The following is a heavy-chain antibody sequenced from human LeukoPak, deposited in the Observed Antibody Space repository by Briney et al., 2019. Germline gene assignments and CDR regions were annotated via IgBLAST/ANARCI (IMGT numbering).Heavy chain of an antibody. D-gene: IGHD3-3*01. CDR3: AKSYYDFWSGYYLHYYMDV. CDR1: GFTFSSYG. CDR2: IRYDGSNK. Sequence: GGSLRLSCAASGFTFSSYGVHWVRQAPGKGLEWVAFIRYDGSNKYYADSVKGRFTISRDNSKNTLYLQMNSLRAEDTAVYYCAKSYYDFWSGYYLHYYMDVWGKGTTVTVSS. V-gene: IGHV3-30*02. J-gene: IGHJ6*03.